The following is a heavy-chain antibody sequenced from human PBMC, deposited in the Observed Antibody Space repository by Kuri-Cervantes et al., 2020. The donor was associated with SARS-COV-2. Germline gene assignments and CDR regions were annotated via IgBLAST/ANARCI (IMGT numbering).Heavy chain of an antibody. J-gene: IGHJ6*03. Sequence: GESLKISCAASGFTFSSYSMNWVRQAPGKGLEWVSYISSSSSTIYYADSVKGRFTISRDNAKNSLYLQMNSLRAEDTAVYYCARDHYTYYYYMDVWGKGNTVNVSS. CDR2: ISSSSSTI. D-gene: IGHD4-11*01. CDR1: GFTFSSYS. CDR3: ARDHYTYYYYMDV. V-gene: IGHV3-48*01.